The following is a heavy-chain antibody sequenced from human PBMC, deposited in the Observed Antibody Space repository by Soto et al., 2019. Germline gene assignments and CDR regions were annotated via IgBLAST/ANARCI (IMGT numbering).Heavy chain of an antibody. CDR1: GFAFSNYG. V-gene: IGHV3-33*01. J-gene: IGHJ4*02. CDR3: ATDRGSSPFDY. CDR2: IWADGSVQ. Sequence: PGGSLRLSCAASGFAFSNYGMHWVRQAPGKGLEWVAVIWADGSVQKYADSVEGRFTISRDNPKNTLYLQMNSLRAEDTAVYYCATDRGSSPFDYWGQGTLVTVSS. D-gene: IGHD3-10*01.